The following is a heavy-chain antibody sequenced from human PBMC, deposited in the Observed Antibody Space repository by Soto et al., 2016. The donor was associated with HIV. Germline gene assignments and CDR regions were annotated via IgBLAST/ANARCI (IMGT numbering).Heavy chain of an antibody. CDR1: GYSFSTYG. J-gene: IGHJ4*02. V-gene: IGHV1-18*01. CDR2: ISTYNGGA. Sequence: QVQLVQSGAEVKKPGASVKVSCKASGYSFSTYGISWVRQAPGQGLEWMGWISTYNGGANYAQKFQGRVIMTINTSTSTVYMEMRSLRSDDTAVYYCATLVEAGLGDYWGQGTLVTVSS. CDR3: ATLVEAGLGDY. D-gene: IGHD3-16*01.